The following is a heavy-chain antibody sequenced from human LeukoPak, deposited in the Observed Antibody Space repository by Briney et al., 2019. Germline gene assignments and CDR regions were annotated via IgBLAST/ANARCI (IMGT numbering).Heavy chain of an antibody. J-gene: IGHJ3*02. CDR2: IYSGGST. Sequence: GGSLRLSCAASEFSVGSNYMTWVRQAPGKGLEWVSLIYSGGSTYYADSVKGRFTISRDNSKNTLYLQMNSLRAEDTAVYYCAAHCTNGVCYTGWGAFDIWGQGTMVTVSS. D-gene: IGHD2-8*01. CDR1: EFSVGSNY. CDR3: AAHCTNGVCYTGWGAFDI. V-gene: IGHV3-66*01.